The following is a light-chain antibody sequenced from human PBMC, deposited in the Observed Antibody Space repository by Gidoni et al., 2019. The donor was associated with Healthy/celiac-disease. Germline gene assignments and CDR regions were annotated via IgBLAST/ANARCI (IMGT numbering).Light chain of an antibody. Sequence: LEQTVRIKCQGDSLRSYYASWYQQKPGQAPVLVIYGKNNRPSGIPDRFSGSSSGNTASLTITGAQAEDEADYYCNSRDSSGNHYVFGTGTKVTVL. CDR2: GKN. J-gene: IGLJ1*01. V-gene: IGLV3-19*01. CDR3: NSRDSSGNHYV. CDR1: SLRSYY.